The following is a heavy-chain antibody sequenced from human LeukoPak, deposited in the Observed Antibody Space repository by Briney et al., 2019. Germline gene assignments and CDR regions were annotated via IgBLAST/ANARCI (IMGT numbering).Heavy chain of an antibody. CDR1: GYTFTGYG. V-gene: IGHV1-18*01. D-gene: IGHD3-16*01. J-gene: IGHJ4*02. Sequence: ASVKVSCKASGYTFTGYGISWVRQAPGRGLEWMGWISAYNGNTNYAQKLQGRVTMTTDTSTSTAYMELRSLRSDDTAVYYCARTYYDYVWGSPGDYWGQGTLVTVSS. CDR2: ISAYNGNT. CDR3: ARTYYDYVWGSPGDY.